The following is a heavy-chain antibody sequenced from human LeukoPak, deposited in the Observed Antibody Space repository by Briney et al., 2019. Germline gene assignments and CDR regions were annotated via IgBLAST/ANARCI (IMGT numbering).Heavy chain of an antibody. CDR2: IITIFGTA. CDR1: GGTFSGYA. CDR3: ASGPGTPKGIDY. Sequence: SVKVSCKASGGTFSGYAISWVRQAPGQGLEWMGGIITIFGTANYAQKFQGRVTITADESTSTAYMELSSLRSEDTAVYYCASGPGTPKGIDYWGQGTLVTVSS. D-gene: IGHD1-26*01. V-gene: IGHV1-69*01. J-gene: IGHJ4*02.